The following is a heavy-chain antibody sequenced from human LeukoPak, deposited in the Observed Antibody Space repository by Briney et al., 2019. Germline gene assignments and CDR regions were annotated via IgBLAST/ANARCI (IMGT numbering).Heavy chain of an antibody. CDR3: ARDRVVVVPAANRDVDTATVPYYYYYYMDV. V-gene: IGHV4-59*01. Sequence: SETLSLTCTGSGGSISSYYWSWIRQPPGKGLEWIWYIYYSGSTNYNPSLKSRVTISVDTSKNQFSLKLSSVTAADTAVYYCARDRVVVVPAANRDVDTATVPYYYYYYMDVWGKGTTVTVSS. CDR1: GGSISSYY. J-gene: IGHJ6*03. D-gene: IGHD2-2*01. CDR2: IYYSGST.